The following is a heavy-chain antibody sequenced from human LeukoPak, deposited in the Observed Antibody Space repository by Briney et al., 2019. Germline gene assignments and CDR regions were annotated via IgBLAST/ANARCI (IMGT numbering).Heavy chain of an antibody. CDR1: GGSISSSSYY. CDR3: AREDWIGLDY. Sequence: PSETLSLTCTVSGGSISSSSYYWGWIRQPPGKGLEWIGSIYYSGSTYYNPSLKSRITISVDTSKNQFSLKLSSVTAADTAVYYCAREDWIGLDYWGQGTLVTVSS. V-gene: IGHV4-39*07. J-gene: IGHJ4*02. D-gene: IGHD3-3*01. CDR2: IYYSGST.